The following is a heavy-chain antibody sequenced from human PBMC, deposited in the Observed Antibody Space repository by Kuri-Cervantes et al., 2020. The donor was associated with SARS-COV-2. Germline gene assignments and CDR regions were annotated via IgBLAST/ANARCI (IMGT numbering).Heavy chain of an antibody. V-gene: IGHV3-66*01. J-gene: IGHJ4*02. CDR2: IYSGGST. Sequence: GESLKISCAAPGFTFSSYAMSWVRQAPGKGLEWVSVIYSGGSTYYADSVKGRFTISRDNSKNTLYLQMNSLRAGDTAVYYCARDRPGIVVVPAGGIDYWGQGTLVTVSS. CDR1: GFTFSSYA. D-gene: IGHD2-2*01. CDR3: ARDRPGIVVVPAGGIDY.